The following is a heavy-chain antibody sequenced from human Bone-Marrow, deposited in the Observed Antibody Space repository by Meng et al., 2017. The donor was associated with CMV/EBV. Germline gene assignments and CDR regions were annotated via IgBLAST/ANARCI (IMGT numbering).Heavy chain of an antibody. CDR1: GYTLTELS. Sequence: ASVKVSCKVSGYTLTELSMHWVRQAPGKGLEWMGGFDPEDGETIYAQKFQGRVTMTEDTSTDTAYMELSSLRSEDTAVYYCAKRPTTMVGLHYYYFGMDVWGQGTTVTVSS. J-gene: IGHJ6*02. D-gene: IGHD5-18*01. V-gene: IGHV1-24*01. CDR2: FDPEDGET. CDR3: AKRPTTMVGLHYYYFGMDV.